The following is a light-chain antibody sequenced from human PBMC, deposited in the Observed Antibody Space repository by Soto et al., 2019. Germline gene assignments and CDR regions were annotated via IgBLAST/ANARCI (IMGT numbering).Light chain of an antibody. V-gene: IGKV3-11*01. CDR1: QSVSSY. CDR3: QQRSNWPRT. Sequence: EVGRTQSPATLYMSPGERATLSCRASQSVSSYLAWYQQKPGQAPRLLIYDASNRATGIPARFSGSGSGTDFTLTISSLEPEDFAVYYCQQRSNWPRTFGQGTKV. J-gene: IGKJ1*01. CDR2: DAS.